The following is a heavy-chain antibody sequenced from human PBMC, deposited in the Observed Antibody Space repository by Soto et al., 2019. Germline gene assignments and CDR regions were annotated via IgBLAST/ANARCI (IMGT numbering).Heavy chain of an antibody. J-gene: IGHJ4*02. Sequence: EVLMVESGGGLVQPGGSLRLSCEVSGFTVSSNYVSWVRQVPGKGLEWVSVIYIAGNTYYADSVKGRFTLSRDTSKNTLYLQMNSLRAEDTAVYYCARCNEWDTCYFDYWGQGTPVTVSS. CDR3: ARCNEWDTCYFDY. CDR1: GFTVSSNY. CDR2: IYIAGNT. D-gene: IGHD1-26*01. V-gene: IGHV3-66*01.